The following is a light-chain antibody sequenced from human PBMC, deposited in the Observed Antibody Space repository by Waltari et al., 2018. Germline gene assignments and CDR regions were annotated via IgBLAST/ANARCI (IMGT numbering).Light chain of an antibody. CDR2: KVS. V-gene: IGKV2-30*02. CDR1: QSLLHSNGNTY. J-gene: IGKJ1*01. Sequence: DVVMTQSPLSLPITPGQPASMTCRSSQSLLHSNGNTYLSWFLQKPGQPPRRLIYKVSNRDSGVPDRFSGSGAGTDFTLKISRVEAEYIGVYFCMQGTQFPRTFGQGTKVEIK. CDR3: MQGTQFPRT.